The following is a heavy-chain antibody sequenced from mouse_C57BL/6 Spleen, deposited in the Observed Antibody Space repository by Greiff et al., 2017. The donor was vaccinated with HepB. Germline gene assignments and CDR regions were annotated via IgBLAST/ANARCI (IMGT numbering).Heavy chain of an antibody. CDR1: GFSFTSYG. CDR2: IWRGGST. CDR3: AKTGGNSGAMDY. Sequence: VQVVESGPGLVQPSQSLSITCTVSGFSFTSYGVHWVRQSPGKGLEWLGVIWRGGSTDYNAAFMSRLSITKDNSKSQVFFKMNSLQADDTAIYYCAKTGGNSGAMDYWGQGTSVTVSS. D-gene: IGHD2-1*01. V-gene: IGHV2-5*01. J-gene: IGHJ4*01.